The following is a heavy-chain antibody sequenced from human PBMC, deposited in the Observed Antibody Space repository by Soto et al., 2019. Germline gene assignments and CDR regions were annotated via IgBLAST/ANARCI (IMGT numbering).Heavy chain of an antibody. CDR2: ISGRGGNT. D-gene: IGHD3-3*01. CDR3: AKASAIFYYYSYMDV. V-gene: IGHV3-23*01. Sequence: VQLLESGGGLVQPGGSLRLSCAASGFTFSSYAMSWVRQAPGKGLEWVSAISGRGGNTYYADSVKGRFTISRDNSKNTLYLQMNSLRAEDTAVYYCAKASAIFYYYSYMDVWGKGTTVTVSS. CDR1: GFTFSSYA. J-gene: IGHJ6*03.